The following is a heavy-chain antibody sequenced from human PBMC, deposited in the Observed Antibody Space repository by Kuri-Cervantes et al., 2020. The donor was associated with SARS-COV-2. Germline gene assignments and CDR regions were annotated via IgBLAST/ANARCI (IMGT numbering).Heavy chain of an antibody. D-gene: IGHD2-15*01. CDR2: IYYSGST. J-gene: IGHJ2*01. V-gene: IGHV4-39*07. Sequence: SETLSLTCTVSGGSISSSSYYWGWIRRPPGKGLEWIGSIYYSGSTNYNPSLKSRVTMSVDTSKNQFSLKLSSVTAADTAVYYCARVAVVVVAADWYFDLWGRGTLVTVSS. CDR1: GGSISSSSYY. CDR3: ARVAVVVVAADWYFDL.